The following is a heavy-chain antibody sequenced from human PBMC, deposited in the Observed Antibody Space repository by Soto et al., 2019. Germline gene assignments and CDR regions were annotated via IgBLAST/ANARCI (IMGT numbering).Heavy chain of an antibody. V-gene: IGHV4-39*01. CDR2: IYYSGST. CDR1: GGSISSSSYY. D-gene: IGHD5-12*01. CDR3: ARLYDPAGAHYHYHGMDV. Sequence: QLQLQESGPGLVKPSETLSLTCTVSGGSISSSSYYWGWMRQPPGKGLEWIGSIYYSGSTYYNPSLKSRVTISVDTSKNQFSLDLSSVTAADPAVYYCARLYDPAGAHYHYHGMDVWGQGTTVTVAS. J-gene: IGHJ6*02.